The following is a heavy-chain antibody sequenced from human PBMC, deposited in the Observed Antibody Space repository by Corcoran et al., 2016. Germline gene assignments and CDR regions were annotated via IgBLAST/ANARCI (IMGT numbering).Heavy chain of an antibody. CDR2: INHSGST. CDR1: GGSFSGYY. D-gene: IGHD3-16*01. J-gene: IGHJ5*02. CDR3: AGGPFPVRFGSSFDP. Sequence: QVQLQQWGAGLLKPSETLSLTCAVYGGSFSGYYWSWIRQPPGTGLEWIGEINHSGSTNYNPSLKSRVTISVDTSKNQFSLKLSSVTAADTAVYYCAGGPFPVRFGSSFDPWGQGTLVTVSS. V-gene: IGHV4-34*01.